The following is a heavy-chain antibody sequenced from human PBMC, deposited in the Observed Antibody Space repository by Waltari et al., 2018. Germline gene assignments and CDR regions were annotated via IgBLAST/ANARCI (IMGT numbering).Heavy chain of an antibody. D-gene: IGHD1-26*01. CDR3: ATTRSGSQDYFGH. Sequence: EVQLVQSGAEVRKPGEFLEISCKGSGYSFGTYWIAWVRQMPGKGLELMGLLFPGPSDPRYRPSFQGDITISVATSIRTAYLQWSSLKASDTAIYYCATTRSGSQDYFGHWGQGTRVTVFS. CDR2: LFPGPSDP. J-gene: IGHJ4*02. CDR1: GYSFGTYW. V-gene: IGHV5-51*01.